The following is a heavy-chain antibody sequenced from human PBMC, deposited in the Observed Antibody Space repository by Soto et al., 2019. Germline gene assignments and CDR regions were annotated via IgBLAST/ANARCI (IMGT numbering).Heavy chain of an antibody. CDR2: IYPGDSDT. Sequence: VGSLKISGSGSGYRFTSYWIGWVGQRPWKGLEGMGIIYPGDSDTRYSPSFQGQVTISADKSISTAYLQWSSLKASDTAMYYCARHATGGVAVAVSYYYYGMDVWGQGTTVTVSS. J-gene: IGHJ6*02. CDR1: GYRFTSYW. D-gene: IGHD6-19*01. CDR3: ARHATGGVAVAVSYYYYGMDV. V-gene: IGHV5-51*01.